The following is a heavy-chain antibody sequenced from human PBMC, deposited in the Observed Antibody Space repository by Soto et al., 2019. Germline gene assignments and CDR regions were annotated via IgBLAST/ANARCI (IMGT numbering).Heavy chain of an antibody. D-gene: IGHD3-9*01. V-gene: IGHV3-21*01. Sequence: KGLEWVSAISSRSSYIYYADSVKGRFTISRDNAKNSLYLQMNSLRAEDTAVYYCVFFQAEDGIRDCSTVSAFLLNRSSDL. CDR2: ISSRSSYI. CDR3: VFFQAEDGIRDCSTVSAFLLNRSSDL. J-gene: IGHJ2*01.